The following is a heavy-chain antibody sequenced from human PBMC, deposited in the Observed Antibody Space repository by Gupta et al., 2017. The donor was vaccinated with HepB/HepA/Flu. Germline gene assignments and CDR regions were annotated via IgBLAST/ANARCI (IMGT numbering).Heavy chain of an antibody. CDR3: ARDTVSKYSSSSGGFDP. J-gene: IGHJ5*02. V-gene: IGHV1-69*04. CDR2: IIPILGIA. D-gene: IGHD6-6*01. CDR1: GGTFSSYA. Sequence: QVQLVQSGAEVKKPGSSVKVSCKASGGTFSSYAISWVRQAPGQGLEWMGRIIPILGIANYAQKFQGRVTITADKSTSTAYMELSSLRSEDTAVYYCARDTVSKYSSSSGGFDPWGQGTLVTVSS.